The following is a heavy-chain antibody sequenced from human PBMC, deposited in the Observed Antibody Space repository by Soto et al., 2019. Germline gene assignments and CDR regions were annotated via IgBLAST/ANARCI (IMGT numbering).Heavy chain of an antibody. J-gene: IGHJ5*02. CDR2: ISLYSDGT. CDR3: ARVVPGADAWFGP. CDR1: GYTFSNYG. D-gene: IGHD2-2*01. V-gene: IGHV1-18*01. Sequence: QVQLVQSGGEVKRPGASVKVSCKTSGYTFSNYGITWVRQAPGQPLEWLGWISLYSDGTNYAQKFQGRVSMTTDTSTTTAYMELRSLRSDDTAVYYCARVVPGADAWFGPGGQVTLVTVSS.